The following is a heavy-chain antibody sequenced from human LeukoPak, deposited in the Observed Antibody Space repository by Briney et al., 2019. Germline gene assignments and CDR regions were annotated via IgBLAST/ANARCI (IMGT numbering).Heavy chain of an antibody. CDR1: GGSISSGSYY. CDR3: ARERYISSSRIPYYYYYGMDV. D-gene: IGHD6-6*01. Sequence: PSGTLSLTCTVSGGSISSGSYYWSWIRQPAGKGLEWIGRMYTSGSTNDNPSLKSRVTISVDTSKNQFSLKLSSVTAADTAVYYCARERYISSSRIPYYYYYGMDVWGQGTTVTVSS. V-gene: IGHV4-61*02. J-gene: IGHJ6*02. CDR2: MYTSGST.